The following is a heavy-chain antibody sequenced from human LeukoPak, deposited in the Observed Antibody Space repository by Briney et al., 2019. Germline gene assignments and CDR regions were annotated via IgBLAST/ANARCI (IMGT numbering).Heavy chain of an antibody. D-gene: IGHD3/OR15-3a*01. Sequence: PSATLSLTCTVYGDSISTSSYYWGWVRQPPGRGLEWLGSIYYSGITHYNPSLKSRLTIYVDTSRNLFSLHLFSVTAADTAVFYCAGSDYYDFRQSDYWGQGTLVTVSS. J-gene: IGHJ4*02. CDR3: AGSDYYDFRQSDY. V-gene: IGHV4-39*01. CDR2: IYYSGIT. CDR1: GDSISTSSYY.